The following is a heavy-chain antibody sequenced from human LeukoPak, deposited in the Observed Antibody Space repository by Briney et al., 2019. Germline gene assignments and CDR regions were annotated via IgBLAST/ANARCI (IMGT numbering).Heavy chain of an antibody. CDR3: ARRIATNYYYYNMDV. D-gene: IGHD3-16*02. J-gene: IGHJ6*03. V-gene: IGHV1-69*05. CDR2: IIPTFATA. CDR1: EGTFSSNN. Sequence: TVRLACKASEGTFSSNNGSWARQARGQGIELMRGIIPTFATANYAQKSQGRVTITTDESTSTAYMELSSLRSEDTAVYYCARRIATNYYYYNMDVWGKGTTVTASS.